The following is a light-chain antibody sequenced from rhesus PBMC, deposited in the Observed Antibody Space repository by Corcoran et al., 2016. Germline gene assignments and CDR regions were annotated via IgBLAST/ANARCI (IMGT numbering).Light chain of an antibody. CDR1: QGISDY. CDR2: AAS. CDR3: LQGYSTPRT. Sequence: DIQMTQSPSSLSASVGDRVTITCRESQGISDYLSWYQQKPGKAPKRLIYAASSLESGVPSRFSGSGSGTAFTLTSGSLQPEDFAAYYCLQGYSTPRTFCPWTKVEIK. V-gene: IGKV1-36*02. J-gene: IGKJ1*01.